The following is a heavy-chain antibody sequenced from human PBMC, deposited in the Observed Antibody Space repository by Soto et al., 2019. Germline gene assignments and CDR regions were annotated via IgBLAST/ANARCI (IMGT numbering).Heavy chain of an antibody. Sequence: ASVKVSCKASGYTFTSYGISWVRQAPGQGLEWMGWISAYNGNTNYAQKLQGRVTMTTDTSTSTAYMELRSLRSDDTAVYYCARDLRGSSSFPFWDYWGQGTLVTVSS. CDR1: GYTFTSYG. CDR2: ISAYNGNT. J-gene: IGHJ4*02. CDR3: ARDLRGSSSFPFWDY. D-gene: IGHD6-6*01. V-gene: IGHV1-18*01.